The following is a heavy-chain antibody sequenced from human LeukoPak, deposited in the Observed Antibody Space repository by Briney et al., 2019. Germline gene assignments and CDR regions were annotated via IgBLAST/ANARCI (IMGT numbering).Heavy chain of an antibody. CDR3: AKGSHGYSSSSADY. Sequence: GGSLRLSCAASGVTVSSNYMSWVRQAPGKGLEWVSVIYSGGSAYYADSVKGRFTISRDNSKNTLYLQMNSLRVDDTAVYSCAKGSHGYSSSSADYWGQGTLVTVSS. CDR2: IYSGGSA. CDR1: GVTVSSNY. D-gene: IGHD6-6*01. J-gene: IGHJ4*02. V-gene: IGHV3-53*01.